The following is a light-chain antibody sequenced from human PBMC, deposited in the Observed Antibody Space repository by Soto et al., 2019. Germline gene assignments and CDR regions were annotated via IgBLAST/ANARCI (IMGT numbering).Light chain of an antibody. CDR3: QHYNSYSEA. J-gene: IGKJ1*01. Sequence: DIQMTQSPSTLSGSVGDRVTITCRASQTISSWLAWYQQKPGKAPKLLIYKASTLKSGVPSRFSGSGSGTEFTPTISSLQPDDFATYYCQHYNSYSEAFGQGT. CDR1: QTISSW. CDR2: KAS. V-gene: IGKV1-5*03.